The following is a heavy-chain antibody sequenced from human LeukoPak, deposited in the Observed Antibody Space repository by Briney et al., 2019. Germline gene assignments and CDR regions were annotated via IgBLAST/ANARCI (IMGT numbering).Heavy chain of an antibody. V-gene: IGHV3-30*02. CDR1: GFAFNNYN. Sequence: GGSLRLSCAASGFAFNNYNMHWVRQAPGKGLEWVAFIRSGGSDKYYADSVKGRFTISRDNSKNTLFLQMNSLRAEDTAVYYCARAYSSAWYGPPDCWGQGALVTVSS. D-gene: IGHD6-19*01. CDR2: IRSGGSDK. CDR3: ARAYSSAWYGPPDC. J-gene: IGHJ4*02.